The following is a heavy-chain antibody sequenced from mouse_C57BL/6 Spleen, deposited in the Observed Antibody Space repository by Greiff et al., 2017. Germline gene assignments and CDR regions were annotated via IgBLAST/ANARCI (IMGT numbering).Heavy chain of an antibody. J-gene: IGHJ4*01. CDR2: IYPGDGDT. V-gene: IGHV1-80*01. Sequence: QVQLQQSGAVLVKPGASVKISCKASGYAFSSYWMNWVKQRPGKGLEWIGQIYPGDGDTNYNGKFKGKATLTADKSSSTAYMQLSSLTSEDSAVYFCARRHYYGSHYAMDYWGQGTSVTVSS. CDR1: GYAFSSYW. D-gene: IGHD1-1*01. CDR3: ARRHYYGSHYAMDY.